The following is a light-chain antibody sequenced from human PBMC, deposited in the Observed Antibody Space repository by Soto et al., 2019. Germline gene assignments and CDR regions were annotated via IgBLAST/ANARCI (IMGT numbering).Light chain of an antibody. J-gene: IGKJ1*01. CDR1: QSVSSSY. V-gene: IGKV3-20*01. CDR2: GAS. CDR3: QQYGSSPPMT. Sequence: EIVLTQSPGTLSLSPGERATLSCRASQSVSSSYLAWYQQKPGQAPRLLIYGASSRATGIPDRFSGSGSGTDFTLTISRLEPEDFAVYYCQQYGSSPPMTFGQGTKEDIK.